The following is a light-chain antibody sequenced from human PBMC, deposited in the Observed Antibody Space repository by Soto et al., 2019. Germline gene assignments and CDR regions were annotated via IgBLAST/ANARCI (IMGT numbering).Light chain of an antibody. CDR3: QQYNSYSWT. J-gene: IGKJ1*01. Sequence: DIQMTQSPSTPAASVGDRGTIACRASQSISNWLAWYQQRPGKAPKLLIYKASNLESGVPSRFSGSGSGTEFTLIISSLQPDDFATYYCQQYNSYSWTFGQGTKVDIK. V-gene: IGKV1-5*03. CDR1: QSISNW. CDR2: KAS.